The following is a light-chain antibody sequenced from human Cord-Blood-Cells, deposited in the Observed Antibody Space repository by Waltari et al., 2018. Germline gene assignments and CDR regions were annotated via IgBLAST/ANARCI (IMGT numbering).Light chain of an antibody. J-gene: IGKJ2*01. CDR1: QSVLHSSNNKNY. Sequence: DIVMTQSPDSLAVSLGERATIHCQSSQSVLHSSNNKNYLAWYQQKPGQPPTLLIYWASTRESGVPDRFSGSGSGTYFTLTISSLQAEDVAVYYCQQYYSTPYTFGQGTKLEIK. V-gene: IGKV4-1*01. CDR3: QQYYSTPYT. CDR2: WAS.